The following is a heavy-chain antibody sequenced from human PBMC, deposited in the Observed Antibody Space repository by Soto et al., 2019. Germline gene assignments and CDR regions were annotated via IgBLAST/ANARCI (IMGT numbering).Heavy chain of an antibody. V-gene: IGHV3-48*03. D-gene: IGHD4-17*01. J-gene: IGHJ1*01. CDR2: ISSSGSTI. CDR1: GFTFSSYE. Sequence: PGGSLRLSCAASGFTFSSYEMNWVRQAPGKGLEWVSYISSSGSTIYYADSVKGRFTISRDNSKNTLYLQMNSLRAEDTAVYYCARDSRGDYSPGQNFQHWGQGTLVTVSS. CDR3: ARDSRGDYSPGQNFQH.